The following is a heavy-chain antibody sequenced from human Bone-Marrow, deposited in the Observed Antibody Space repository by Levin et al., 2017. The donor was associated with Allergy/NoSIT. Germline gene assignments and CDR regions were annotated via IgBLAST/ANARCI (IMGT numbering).Heavy chain of an antibody. J-gene: IGHJ3*02. CDR3: TRGGEAAGAFDI. CDR2: IWSDGLQK. V-gene: IGHV3-33*01. CDR1: GYTFSDYA. Sequence: GESLKISCAASGYTFSDYAMHWVRQAPGKGLEWVAVIWSDGLQKYYLESVKGRFTISRDTSKSALFLEVNSLRDEDTAVYFCTRGGEAAGAFDIWGQGATVTVSS. D-gene: IGHD3-10*01.